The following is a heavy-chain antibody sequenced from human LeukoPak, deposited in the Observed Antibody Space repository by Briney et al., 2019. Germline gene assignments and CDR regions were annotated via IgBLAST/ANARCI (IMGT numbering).Heavy chain of an antibody. Sequence: GGSLRLSCAASGFTFYDYAMHWVRQTPGKGLVWVSRINNDGSTTSYADSVKGRFTISRDNAKNTLYLQMNSLKSEDSAAYYCARGPAANSGNYYAGDYWGQGTLVTVSS. V-gene: IGHV3-74*01. CDR2: INNDGSTT. J-gene: IGHJ4*02. D-gene: IGHD1-26*01. CDR1: GFTFYDYA. CDR3: ARGPAANSGNYYAGDY.